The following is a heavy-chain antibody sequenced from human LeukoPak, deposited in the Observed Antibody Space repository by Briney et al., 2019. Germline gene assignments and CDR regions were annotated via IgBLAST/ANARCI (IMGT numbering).Heavy chain of an antibody. CDR2: ISWNGNNI. D-gene: IGHD3-10*01. CDR3: AKDVNYGSESYPYYFDS. CDR1: GFTFDDYA. V-gene: IGHV3-9*01. Sequence: PGRSLRLSCAASGFTFDDYAMHWVRQAPGKGLDWVSGISWNGNNIGYADSVKGRFTISRDNAKNTLYLQMNSLRAEDTALYYCAKDVNYGSESYPYYFDSWGQGTLVTVSS. J-gene: IGHJ4*02.